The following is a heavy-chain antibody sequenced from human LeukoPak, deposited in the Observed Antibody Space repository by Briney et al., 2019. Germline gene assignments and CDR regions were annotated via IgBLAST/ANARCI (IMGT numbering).Heavy chain of an antibody. CDR1: GYTVTGYY. Sequence: GASVKVSCKASGYTVTGYYMHWVRQAPGQGLEWMGWINPNSGGTNYAQKFQGRVTMTRDTSISTAYMELSRLRSDDTAVYYCARVEGGWDSSGYYFEYFQHWGQGTLVTASS. D-gene: IGHD3-22*01. V-gene: IGHV1-2*02. CDR3: ARVEGGWDSSGYYFEYFQH. J-gene: IGHJ1*01. CDR2: INPNSGGT.